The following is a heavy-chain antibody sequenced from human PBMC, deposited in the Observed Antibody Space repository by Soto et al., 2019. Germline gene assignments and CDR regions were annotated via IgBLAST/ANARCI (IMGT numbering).Heavy chain of an antibody. CDR2: IFPSGTT. Sequence: ASETLSLTCGVSGGSLSGATYSWNWIRQPPGKGLEWIGYIFPSGTTYYNPSLKSRVTISIDVSKNQFSLSLRSLTAADTAVYCCARSREFDYWSQGTLVTVSS. V-gene: IGHV4-30-2*01. CDR3: ARSREFDY. J-gene: IGHJ4*02. CDR1: GGSLSGATYS.